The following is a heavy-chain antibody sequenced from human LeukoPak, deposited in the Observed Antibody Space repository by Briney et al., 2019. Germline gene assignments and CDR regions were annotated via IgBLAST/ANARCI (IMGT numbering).Heavy chain of an antibody. V-gene: IGHV5-51*01. J-gene: IGHJ4*02. D-gene: IGHD3-22*01. Sequence: GASLKISCQGSGYSFTSYWIGWVRQLPGKGLEWMGIIYPGDSDTRYSPSFQGQVTISADKSISTAYLQWSSLKASDTAMYYCARLFLPYYYDSSGYYEFDYWGQGTLVTVSS. CDR2: IYPGDSDT. CDR3: ARLFLPYYYDSSGYYEFDY. CDR1: GYSFTSYW.